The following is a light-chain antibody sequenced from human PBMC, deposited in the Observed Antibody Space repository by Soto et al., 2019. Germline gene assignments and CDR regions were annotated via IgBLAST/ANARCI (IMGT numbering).Light chain of an antibody. Sequence: QSAPTQPASVSGSPGQSIAISCTGTSSDVGGYNFVSWYQQHPDKAPKLIVYEVTHRPSGVSNRFSGSKSGNTASLTISGLQGEYEADSSCSALSGGNMRVFGTGSKVTVL. CDR3: SALSGGNMRV. V-gene: IGLV2-14*01. CDR2: EVT. J-gene: IGLJ1*01. CDR1: SSDVGGYNF.